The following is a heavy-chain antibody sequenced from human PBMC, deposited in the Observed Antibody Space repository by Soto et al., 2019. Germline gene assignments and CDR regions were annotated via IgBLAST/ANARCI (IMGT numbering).Heavy chain of an antibody. V-gene: IGHV4-30-2*01. Sequence: TSETLSLTCAVSGGSISSGGYSWSWIRQPPGKGLEWIGYIYHSGSTYYNPSLKSRVTISVDRSKNQFSLKLSSVTAADTAVYYCARGRVPLYYYDSSGYWFDYWGQGTLVTVSS. J-gene: IGHJ4*02. CDR3: ARGRVPLYYYDSSGYWFDY. CDR2: IYHSGST. D-gene: IGHD3-22*01. CDR1: GGSISSGGYS.